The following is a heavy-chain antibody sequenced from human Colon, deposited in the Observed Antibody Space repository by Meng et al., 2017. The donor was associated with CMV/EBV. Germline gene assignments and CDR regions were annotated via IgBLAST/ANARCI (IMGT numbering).Heavy chain of an antibody. Sequence: GESLKISCSASGFPLSDYYIMWIRQAPGKGLEYVAYISTSGSTVYYADSVMGLLTISRDNINNVVTLHMTSLRGDDAGVYYCARGNTGGDFYFFGLDLWGQGTTVTVSS. D-gene: IGHD3-10*01. CDR1: GFPLSDYY. CDR3: ARGNTGGDFYFFGLDL. J-gene: IGHJ6*02. CDR2: ISTSGSTV. V-gene: IGHV3-11*01.